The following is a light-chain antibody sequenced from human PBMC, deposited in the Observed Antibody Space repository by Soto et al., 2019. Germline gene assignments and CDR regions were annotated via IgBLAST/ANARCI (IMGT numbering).Light chain of an antibody. Sequence: EIVMTQSPATLSVSPGEGATLSCRASQTVTNNLAWYQQKPGQAPRLLIYGASTRATGIPARFSGSGSGTEFTLTISSLQSEDFAVYYCQQYNNWTRTFGQGTKVEIK. CDR2: GAS. V-gene: IGKV3-15*01. CDR1: QTVTNN. CDR3: QQYNNWTRT. J-gene: IGKJ1*01.